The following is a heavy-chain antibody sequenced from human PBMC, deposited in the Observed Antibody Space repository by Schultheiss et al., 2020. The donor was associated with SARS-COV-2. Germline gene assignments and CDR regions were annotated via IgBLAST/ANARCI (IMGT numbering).Heavy chain of an antibody. D-gene: IGHD4-17*01. J-gene: IGHJ3*02. V-gene: IGHV3-20*04. CDR1: GFTFDDYA. Sequence: GGSLRLSCAASGFTFDDYAMHWVRQAPGKGLEWVSGISGSGDSTYYADSVKGRFTISRDNAKNSLYLQMNSLRAEDTAVYYCARDYGDYTAFDIWGQGTMVTVSS. CDR2: ISGSGDST. CDR3: ARDYGDYTAFDI.